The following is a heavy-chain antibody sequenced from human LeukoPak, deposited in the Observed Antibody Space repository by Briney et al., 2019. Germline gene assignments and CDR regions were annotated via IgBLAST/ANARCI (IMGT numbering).Heavy chain of an antibody. J-gene: IGHJ5*02. CDR3: ARGRSSWALGQLP. Sequence: ASVKVSCKASGYIFTGYYLHWVRQAPGQGLEWMGWINPNSGGTNYAQKFQGRVTMTRATSISTAYMELSRLRSDDTAVYYCARGRSSWALGQLPWGQGTLVTVSS. V-gene: IGHV1-2*02. CDR2: INPNSGGT. D-gene: IGHD6-13*01. CDR1: GYIFTGYY.